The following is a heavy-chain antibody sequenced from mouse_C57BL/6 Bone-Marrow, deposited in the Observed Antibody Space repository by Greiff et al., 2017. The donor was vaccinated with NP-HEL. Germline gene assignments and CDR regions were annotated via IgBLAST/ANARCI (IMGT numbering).Heavy chain of an antibody. D-gene: IGHD1-1*01. J-gene: IGHJ4*01. V-gene: IGHV14-2*01. CDR3: ARGSTVVATDYAMDY. Sequence: EVQLQESGAELVKPGASVKLSCTASGFNIKDYYMHWVKQRTEQGLEWIGRIDPEDGETKYAQKFQGKATITADTSSNTAYLQLSSLTSEDTAVYYCARGSTVVATDYAMDYWGQGTTVTVSS. CDR2: IDPEDGET. CDR1: GFNIKDYY.